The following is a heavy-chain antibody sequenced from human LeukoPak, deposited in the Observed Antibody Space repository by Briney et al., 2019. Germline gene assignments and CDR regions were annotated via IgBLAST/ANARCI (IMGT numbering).Heavy chain of an antibody. Sequence: SETLSLTCTVSGDSISSYYWSWIRQPPGKGLEWIGYIYYSGSTNYNPSLKSRVTISVDTSKNQFSLKLSSVTAADTAVYYCARHPLYGDYVWFDPWGQGTLVTVSS. CDR3: ARHPLYGDYVWFDP. D-gene: IGHD4-17*01. CDR2: IYYSGST. CDR1: GDSISSYY. J-gene: IGHJ5*02. V-gene: IGHV4-59*08.